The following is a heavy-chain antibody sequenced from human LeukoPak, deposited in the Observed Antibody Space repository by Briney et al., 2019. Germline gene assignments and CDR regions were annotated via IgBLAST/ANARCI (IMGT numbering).Heavy chain of an antibody. Sequence: ASVTGSCKASGYTFRRYGINWGGQAPGQGLELMGWISVYNGDIDFSQRLQGRFTMTTDTSTNTASMELRNLTSDDTAVYFCARESTSWSFEHWGQGTLVTVS. CDR3: ARESTSWSFEH. D-gene: IGHD3-10*01. J-gene: IGHJ4*02. CDR2: ISVYNGDI. V-gene: IGHV1-18*01. CDR1: GYTFRRYG.